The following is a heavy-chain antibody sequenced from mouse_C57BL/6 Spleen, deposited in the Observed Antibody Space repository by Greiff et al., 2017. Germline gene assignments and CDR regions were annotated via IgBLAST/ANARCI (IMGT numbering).Heavy chain of an antibody. D-gene: IGHD1-1*01. CDR3: ARDPYYGSSPPWYFDV. Sequence: EVQRVESGGGLVKPGGSLKLSCAASGFTFSSYAMSWVRQTPEKRLEWVATISDGGSYTYYPDNVKGRFTISRDNAKNNLYLQMSHLKSEDTAMYYCARDPYYGSSPPWYFDVWGTGTTVTVSS. CDR1: GFTFSSYA. J-gene: IGHJ1*03. V-gene: IGHV5-4*01. CDR2: ISDGGSYT.